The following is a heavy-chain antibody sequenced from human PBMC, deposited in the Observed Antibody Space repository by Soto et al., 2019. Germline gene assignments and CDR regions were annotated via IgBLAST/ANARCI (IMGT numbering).Heavy chain of an antibody. CDR1: GGSFSGYY. V-gene: IGHV4-34*01. J-gene: IGHJ6*02. CDR2: INHSGST. D-gene: IGHD3-3*01. Sequence: PSETLSLTCAVYGGSFSGYYWSWIRQPPGKGLEWIGEINHSGSTNYNPSLKSRVTISVDTSKNQFSLKLSSVTAADTAVYYCASLRSWYGMDVWGQGTTVTVSS. CDR3: ASLRSWYGMDV.